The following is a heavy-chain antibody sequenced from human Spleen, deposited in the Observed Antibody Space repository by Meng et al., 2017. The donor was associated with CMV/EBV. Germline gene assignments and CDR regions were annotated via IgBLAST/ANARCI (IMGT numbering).Heavy chain of an antibody. CDR1: GYTFTSYY. CDR3: ARSPYDWNPGGGYCFDS. Sequence: ASVKVSCKASGYTFTSYYVHWVRQAPGQGLEWMGIVNPTGGYTSYAPKFLGGVIMTRDTSTSTVYMELSGLRSADTAMFYCARSPYDWNPGGGYCFDSSGQGTQVTVSS. V-gene: IGHV1-46*01. D-gene: IGHD1-20*01. J-gene: IGHJ5*01. CDR2: VNPTGGYT.